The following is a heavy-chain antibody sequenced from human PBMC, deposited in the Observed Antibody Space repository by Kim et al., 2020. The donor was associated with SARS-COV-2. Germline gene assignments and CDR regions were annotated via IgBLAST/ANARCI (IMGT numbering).Heavy chain of an antibody. CDR2: IYHSGST. J-gene: IGHJ2*01. CDR3: ARERVVVVIAPYWYFDL. V-gene: IGHV4-4*02. D-gene: IGHD3-22*01. Sequence: SETLSLTCAVSGGSISSSNWWSWVRQPPGKGLEWIGEIYHSGSTNYNPSLKSRVTISVDKSKNQFSLKLSSVTAADTAVYYCARERVVVVIAPYWYFDLWGRGTLVTVSS. CDR1: GGSISSSNW.